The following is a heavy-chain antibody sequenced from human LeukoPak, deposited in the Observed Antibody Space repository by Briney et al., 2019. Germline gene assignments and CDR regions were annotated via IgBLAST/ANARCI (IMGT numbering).Heavy chain of an antibody. V-gene: IGHV1-18*04. D-gene: IGHD3-22*01. CDR1: GYTFTGYY. J-gene: IGHJ4*02. CDR3: ARDLHLGGGYYY. CDR2: ISAYNGNT. Sequence: ASVKVSCKASGYTFTGYYMHWVRQAPGQGLEWMGWISAYNGNTNYAQKLQGRVTMTTDTSTSTAYMELRSLRSDDTAVYYCARDLHLGGGYYYWGQGTLVTVSS.